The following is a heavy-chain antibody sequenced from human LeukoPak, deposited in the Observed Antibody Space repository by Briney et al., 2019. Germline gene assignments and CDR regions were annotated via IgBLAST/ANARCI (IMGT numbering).Heavy chain of an antibody. CDR3: AKGGASVTRYVDY. J-gene: IGHJ4*02. CDR1: GFTFSSYS. V-gene: IGHV3-30*18. D-gene: IGHD4-17*01. CDR2: MSNSGENA. Sequence: GGSLRLSCAASGFTFSSYSMQWVRQTPGKGLEGVGIMSNSGENAFYGEAVKGRFTISRDNSQNTLYLQMNSLRPEDTAVYYCAKGGASVTRYVDYWGQGTLVTVSS.